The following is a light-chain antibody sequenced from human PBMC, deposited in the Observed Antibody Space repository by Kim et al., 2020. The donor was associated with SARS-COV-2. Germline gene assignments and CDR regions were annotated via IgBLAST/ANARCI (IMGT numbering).Light chain of an antibody. CDR2: QDA. CDR1: KLGDRY. J-gene: IGLJ2*01. CDR3: QAWDTGAV. V-gene: IGLV3-1*01. Sequence: SYELTQPSSVSVSPGQTARITCSGDKLGDRYVCWYQQKPGQSPILVMYQDAKRPSGIPERFSGSNSGNTATLTISGTQAMDEADYYCQAWDTGAVFGGGTQLTVL.